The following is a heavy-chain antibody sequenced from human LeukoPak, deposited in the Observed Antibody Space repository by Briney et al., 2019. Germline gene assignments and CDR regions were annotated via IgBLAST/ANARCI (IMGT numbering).Heavy chain of an antibody. V-gene: IGHV3-33*01. CDR2: IWHDGSNK. CDR3: ARDWANSWHYYMDV. Sequence: GGSLRLSCAASGFTFSNYGMHWVRQAPGKGLEWVAIIWHDGSNKYYADSAKGRLTISRDNSKNTLYLQMNSLRAEDTAVYYCARDWANSWHYYMDVWGKGTTVTVSS. CDR1: GFTFSNYG. D-gene: IGHD6-13*01. J-gene: IGHJ6*03.